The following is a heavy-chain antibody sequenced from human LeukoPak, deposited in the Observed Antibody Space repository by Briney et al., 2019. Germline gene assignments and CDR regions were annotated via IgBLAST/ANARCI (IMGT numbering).Heavy chain of an antibody. CDR2: IYHSGST. Sequence: PSETLSLTCAVYGGSFSGYYWSWIRQPPGKGLEWIGEIYHSGSTNYNPSLKSRVTISVDTSKNQFSLKLSSVTAADTAVYYCARDGAHYYGSGSYLPFDYWGQGTLVTVSS. CDR3: ARDGAHYYGSGSYLPFDY. V-gene: IGHV4-34*01. J-gene: IGHJ4*02. CDR1: GGSFSGYY. D-gene: IGHD3-10*01.